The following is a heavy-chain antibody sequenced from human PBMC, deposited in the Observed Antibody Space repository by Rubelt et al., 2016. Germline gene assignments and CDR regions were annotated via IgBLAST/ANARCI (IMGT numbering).Heavy chain of an antibody. J-gene: IGHJ6*02. CDR1: GGSISSSNW. CDR2: IYHSGST. Sequence: QVQLQESGPGLVKPSGTLSLTCAVSGGSISSSNWWSWVRQPPGQGLAWIGEIYHSGSTNYNPSLKSRVTISVDKSKNQFTLKLSSVTATAAAVYYCARGYSSSVYGMDVWGQGTTVTVSS. D-gene: IGHD6-6*01. V-gene: IGHV4-4*02. CDR3: ARGYSSSVYGMDV.